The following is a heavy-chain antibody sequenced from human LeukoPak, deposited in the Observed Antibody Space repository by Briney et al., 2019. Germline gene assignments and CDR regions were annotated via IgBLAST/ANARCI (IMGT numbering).Heavy chain of an antibody. CDR1: GGSVSSYY. J-gene: IGHJ6*03. CDR2: IYYSGST. CDR3: ARGHGDYASPYYYYYMDV. D-gene: IGHD4-17*01. V-gene: IGHV4-59*02. Sequence: SETLSLTCTVSGGSVSSYYWSWIRQPPGKGLEWIGYIYYSGSTNYNPSLKSRVTISVDTSKNQFSLKLSSVTAADTAVYYCARGHGDYASPYYYYYMDVWGKGTTVTVSS.